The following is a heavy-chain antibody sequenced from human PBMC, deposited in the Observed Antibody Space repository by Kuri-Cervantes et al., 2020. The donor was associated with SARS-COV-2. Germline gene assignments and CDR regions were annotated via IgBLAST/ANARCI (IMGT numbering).Heavy chain of an antibody. Sequence: ETLSLTCAASGFTSCSYGMHWVRQAPGKGLEWVANINQDGSARYCGESVQGRFTISRDNAKNSLYLQMNSLRGEDTALYYCVRALGAAEADFWGRGTLVTVSS. CDR3: VRALGAAEADF. CDR1: GFTSCSYG. CDR2: INQDGSAR. D-gene: IGHD1-26*01. J-gene: IGHJ4*02. V-gene: IGHV3-7*01.